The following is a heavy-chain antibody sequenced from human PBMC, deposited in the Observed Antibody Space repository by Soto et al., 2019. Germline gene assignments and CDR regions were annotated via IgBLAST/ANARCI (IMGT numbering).Heavy chain of an antibody. V-gene: IGHV4-34*01. Sequence: SEIMPLTREVFCGPVSGYYWHRIRQTTGKGLEWIGGVDAGGGTNDNPSLKSRVTISEDASKSQSFLKLRSVTAADTAVYYCAREEVPQWFTKGYNGMDVWGQGTTVTVSS. CDR1: CGPVSGYY. CDR3: AREEVPQWFTKGYNGMDV. CDR2: VDAGGGT. J-gene: IGHJ6*02. D-gene: IGHD3-22*01.